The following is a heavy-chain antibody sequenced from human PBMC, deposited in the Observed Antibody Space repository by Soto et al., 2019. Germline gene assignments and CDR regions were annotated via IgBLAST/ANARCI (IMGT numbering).Heavy chain of an antibody. Sequence: SETLSLTCTVSGGSISSSSYYWGWIRQPPGKGLEWIGSIYYSGSTYYNPSLKSRVTISVDTSKNQFSLKLSSVTAADTAVYYCARVMVREGLDCDGMAVWSRGTTVTGS. CDR3: ARVMVREGLDCDGMAV. CDR1: GGSISSSSYY. D-gene: IGHD3-10*01. CDR2: IYYSGST. V-gene: IGHV4-39*01. J-gene: IGHJ6*02.